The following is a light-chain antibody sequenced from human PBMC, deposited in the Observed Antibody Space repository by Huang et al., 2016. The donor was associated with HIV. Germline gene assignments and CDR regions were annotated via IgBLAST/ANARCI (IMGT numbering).Light chain of an antibody. V-gene: IGKV3-11*01. CDR2: DAS. J-gene: IGKJ1*01. CDR1: QSVDNY. CDR3: QHRSTWPMT. Sequence: EIVLTQSPATLSLSPGDKATLSCRASQSVDNYLAWYQQKPGQAPRLLIYDASNRATGIPARFSGSGSGTDFTLTISSLEPEDFAVYYCQHRSTWPMTFGQGTKVGIK.